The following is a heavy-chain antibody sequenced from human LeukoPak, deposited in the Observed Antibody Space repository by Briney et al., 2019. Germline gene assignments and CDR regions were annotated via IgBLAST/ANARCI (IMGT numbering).Heavy chain of an antibody. J-gene: IGHJ6*03. CDR3: ARDVDYGDYGYYYYMDV. Sequence: GASVKVSCKASGYTFTSYYMHWVRQAPGQGLEWMGWISAYNGSTNYAQKLQGRVTMTTDTSTSTAYMELRSLRSDDTAVYYCARDVDYGDYGYYYYMDVWGKGTTVTVSS. D-gene: IGHD4-17*01. CDR2: ISAYNGST. CDR1: GYTFTSYY. V-gene: IGHV1-18*04.